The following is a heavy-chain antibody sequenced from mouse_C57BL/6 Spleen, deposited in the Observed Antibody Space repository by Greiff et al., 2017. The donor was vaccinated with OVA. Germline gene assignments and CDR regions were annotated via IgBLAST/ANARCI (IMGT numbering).Heavy chain of an antibody. J-gene: IGHJ4*01. CDR2: IHPNSGST. V-gene: IGHV1-64*01. D-gene: IGHD2-5*01. CDR1: GYTFTSYW. CDR3: ARRAYSNYFNAMDY. Sequence: VQLQQPGAELVKPGASVKLSCKASGYTFTSYWMHWVKQRPGQGLEWIGMIHPNSGSTNYNEKFKSKATLTVEKSSSTAYMQLSSLTSEDSAVYYCARRAYSNYFNAMDYWGQGTSVTVSS.